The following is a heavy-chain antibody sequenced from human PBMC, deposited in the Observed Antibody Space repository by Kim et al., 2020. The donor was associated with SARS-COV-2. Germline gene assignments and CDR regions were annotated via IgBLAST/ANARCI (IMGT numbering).Heavy chain of an antibody. CDR2: TNQDGSKK. CDR3: AGDDYGPSSF. Sequence: GGSLRLSCAASGFAFSRYWMSWVRQAPGKGLEWVANTNQDGSKKYYVDSVKGRFTISRDNAKNSLFLQMNNLRVDDTAVYYCAGDDYGPSSFGGQGTLVTVSS. D-gene: IGHD3-16*01. V-gene: IGHV3-7*03. CDR1: GFAFSRYW. J-gene: IGHJ4*02.